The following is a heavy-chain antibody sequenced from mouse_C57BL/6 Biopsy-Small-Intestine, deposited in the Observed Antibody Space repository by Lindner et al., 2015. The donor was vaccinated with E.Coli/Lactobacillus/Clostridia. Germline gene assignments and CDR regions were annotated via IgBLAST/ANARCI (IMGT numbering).Heavy chain of an antibody. V-gene: IGHV1-80*01. J-gene: IGHJ2*01. Sequence: VQLQESGAELVKPGASVKISCKASGYAFSSYWMNWVKQRPGKGLEWIGQIYPGDGDTNYNGKFKGKATLTADKSSSTAYMQLSSLTSEDSAVYFCARPGCGYDRGDYWGQGTTLTVSS. CDR2: IYPGDGDT. D-gene: IGHD2-2*01. CDR3: ARPGCGYDRGDY. CDR1: GYAFSSYW.